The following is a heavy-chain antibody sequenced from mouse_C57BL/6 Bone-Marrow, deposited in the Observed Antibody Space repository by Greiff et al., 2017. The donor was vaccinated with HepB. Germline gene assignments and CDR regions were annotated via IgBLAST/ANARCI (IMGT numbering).Heavy chain of an antibody. Sequence: QVQLKQPGAELVRPGTSVKLSCKASGYTFTSYWMHWVKQRPGQGLEWIGVIDPSDSYTNYNQKFKGKATLTVDTSSSTAYVQLSSLTSEDSAVYYCARYETTVVDWYFDVWGTGTTVTVSS. CDR1: GYTFTSYW. CDR3: ARYETTVVDWYFDV. D-gene: IGHD1-1*01. CDR2: IDPSDSYT. V-gene: IGHV1-59*01. J-gene: IGHJ1*03.